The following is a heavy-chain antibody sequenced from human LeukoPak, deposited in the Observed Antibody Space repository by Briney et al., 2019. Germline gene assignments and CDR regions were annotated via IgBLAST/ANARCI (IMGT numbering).Heavy chain of an antibody. Sequence: GGSLRLSCAASGFTFSSYSMNWVREAAGKGVEWVSSISSSSSYIYYADSVKGRFTISRDNAKNSLYLQMNSLRAEDTAVYYCARVGYSGYDWKGGYYYYYGMDVWGQGTTVTVSS. CDR3: ARVGYSGYDWKGGYYYYYGMDV. J-gene: IGHJ6*02. V-gene: IGHV3-21*01. CDR1: GFTFSSYS. D-gene: IGHD5-12*01. CDR2: ISSSSSYI.